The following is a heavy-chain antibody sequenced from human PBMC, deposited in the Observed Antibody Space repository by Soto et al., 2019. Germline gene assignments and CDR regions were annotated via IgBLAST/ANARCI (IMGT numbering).Heavy chain of an antibody. CDR3: XXXRPGRDDSSGYYYEPFDY. CDR1: GYSFTSYW. CDR2: IYPGDSDT. D-gene: IGHD3-22*01. Sequence: PGESLKISCKGSGYSFTSYWIGWVRQMPGKGLEWMGIIYPGDSDTRYSPSFQGQVTISADKSISTAYLQWSSLKASDTAMYYCXXXRPGRDDSSGYYYEPFDYWGQGTLVTVSS. V-gene: IGHV5-51*01. J-gene: IGHJ4*02.